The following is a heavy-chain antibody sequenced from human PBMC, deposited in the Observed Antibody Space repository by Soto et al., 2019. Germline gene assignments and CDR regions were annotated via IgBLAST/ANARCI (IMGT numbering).Heavy chain of an antibody. CDR2: IYHSGST. Sequence: SETLSLTCAVSGGSISSGGYSWSWIRQPPGKGLEWIGYIYHSGSTYYNPSLKSRVTISVDRSKNQFSLKLSSVTAADTAVYYCARGLFRQGGYCSSTSCYAWFDPWGQGTLVTVSS. J-gene: IGHJ5*02. CDR3: ARGLFRQGGYCSSTSCYAWFDP. CDR1: GGSISSGGYS. D-gene: IGHD2-2*01. V-gene: IGHV4-30-2*01.